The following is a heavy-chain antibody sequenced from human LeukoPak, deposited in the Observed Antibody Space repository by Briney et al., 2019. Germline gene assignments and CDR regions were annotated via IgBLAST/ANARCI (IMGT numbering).Heavy chain of an antibody. D-gene: IGHD3-3*01. Sequence: SVKVSCKASGGTFSSYAISWVRQAPGQGLEWMGGIIPIFGTANYAQKFQGRVTITTDESTSTAYMELSSLRSEDTAVYYCARSNLHPKMKYYDFWSGYNYYYYMDVWGKGTTATVSS. CDR3: ARSNLHPKMKYYDFWSGYNYYYYMDV. J-gene: IGHJ6*03. V-gene: IGHV1-69*05. CDR1: GGTFSSYA. CDR2: IIPIFGTA.